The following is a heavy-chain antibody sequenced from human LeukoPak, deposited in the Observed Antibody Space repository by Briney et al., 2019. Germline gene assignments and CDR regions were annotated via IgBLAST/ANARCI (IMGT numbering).Heavy chain of an antibody. J-gene: IGHJ4*02. V-gene: IGHV3-23*01. Sequence: GGSLRLSCGASGFTFSRYAMSWVRQAPGKGLEWVSAISGSGGSTYYADSVKGRFTISRDNSKNTLYLQMNSLRAEDTAVYYCAKDSTYSSGWYVPLARDYWGQGTLVTVSS. CDR2: ISGSGGST. CDR3: AKDSTYSSGWYVPLARDY. CDR1: GFTFSRYA. D-gene: IGHD6-19*01.